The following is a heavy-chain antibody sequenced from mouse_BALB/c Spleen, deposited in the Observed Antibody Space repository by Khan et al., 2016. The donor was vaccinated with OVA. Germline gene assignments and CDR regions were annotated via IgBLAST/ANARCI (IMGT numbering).Heavy chain of an antibody. Sequence: QVQLQQSGPQLVRPGASVKISCKASGYSFTSYWMHWVKQRPGQGLEWIGMIDPSDSETRFNQKFKDKATLTVDKSSSTAYMQLSSPTSEDSAVYYCARGALYYGYGYYAMDYWGQGTSVTVSS. D-gene: IGHD2-2*01. CDR3: ARGALYYGYGYYAMDY. CDR2: IDPSDSET. CDR1: GYSFTSYW. J-gene: IGHJ4*01. V-gene: IGHV1S126*01.